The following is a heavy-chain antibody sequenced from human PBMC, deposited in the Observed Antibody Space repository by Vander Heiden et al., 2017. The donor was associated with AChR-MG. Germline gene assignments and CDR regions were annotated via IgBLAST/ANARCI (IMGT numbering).Heavy chain of an antibody. V-gene: IGHV1-2*06. Sequence: QVRMVQSGGEVKKPGASLPVSCKASRDTFSAYYLPWLRHAPGQGREWVGRVSPDRGDTYDTKTVQGRVTMTGDMPTGIAYMELSRLISDDTAVYYRARGTLGTFDSWGQGTLVTVSS. CDR1: RDTFSAYY. CDR2: VSPDRGDT. CDR3: ARGTLGTFDS. J-gene: IGHJ5*01. D-gene: IGHD3-16*01.